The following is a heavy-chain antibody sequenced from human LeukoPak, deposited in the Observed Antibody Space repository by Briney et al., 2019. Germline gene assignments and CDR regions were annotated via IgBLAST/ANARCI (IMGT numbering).Heavy chain of an antibody. V-gene: IGHV3-9*01. CDR2: ISWNSGSI. CDR3: AKAPLGRCTGVICYYFDY. J-gene: IGHJ4*02. Sequence: GGSLRLSCAASGFTFDDYAMHWVRQAPGKGLEWVSGISWNSGSIGYADSVKGRFTISRDNAKNSLYLQMNSLRAEDGAVYYCAKAPLGRCTGVICYYFDYWGQGTLVTVSS. D-gene: IGHD2-15*01. CDR1: GFTFDDYA.